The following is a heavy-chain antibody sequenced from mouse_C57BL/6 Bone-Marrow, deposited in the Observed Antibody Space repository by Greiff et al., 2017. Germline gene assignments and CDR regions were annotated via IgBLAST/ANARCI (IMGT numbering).Heavy chain of an antibody. CDR3: TRDGAIYYGSLWFAY. Sequence: DVMLVESGEGLVKPGGSLKLSCAASGFTFSSYAMSWVRQTPEKRLEWVAYISSGGDYIYYADTVKGRFTISRDNARNTLYLQMSSLKSEDTAMYYCTRDGAIYYGSLWFAYWGQGTLVTVSA. CDR1: GFTFSSYA. CDR2: ISSGGDYI. V-gene: IGHV5-9-1*02. D-gene: IGHD2-2*01. J-gene: IGHJ3*01.